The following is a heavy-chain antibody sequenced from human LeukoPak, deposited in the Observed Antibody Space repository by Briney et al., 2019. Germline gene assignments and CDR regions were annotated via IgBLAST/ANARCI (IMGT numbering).Heavy chain of an antibody. D-gene: IGHD6-19*01. J-gene: IGHJ6*02. CDR2: INPNRGGT. CDR3: ARGGIAVALRSYYYGMDV. CDR1: GYTFTGGY. V-gene: IGHV1-2*02. Sequence: ASVKVSCTASGYTFTGGYMHWVRQAPGQGLEWMGWINPNRGGTNYAQKFQGRVTMTRETSISTAYIELSRLRSDDTGAYYCARGGIAVALRSYYYGMDVWGQGTTVTVSS.